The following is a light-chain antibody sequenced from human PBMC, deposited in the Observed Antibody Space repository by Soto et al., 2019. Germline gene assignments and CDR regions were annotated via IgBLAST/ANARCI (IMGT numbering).Light chain of an antibody. CDR3: QQSYSTPWT. V-gene: IGKV1-39*01. CDR2: AAS. Sequence: DIQITQSPSSLSASVGDRVSITCRASQSISSYLNWYQQKPGKAPKILIYAASSLQSGVPSRFSGSGSGTDFTLTISSLQPEDFETYYCQQSYSTPWTFGQGTKVDIK. J-gene: IGKJ1*01. CDR1: QSISSY.